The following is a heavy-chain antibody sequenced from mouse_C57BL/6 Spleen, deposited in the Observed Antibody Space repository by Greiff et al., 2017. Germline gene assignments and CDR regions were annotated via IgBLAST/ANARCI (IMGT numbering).Heavy chain of an antibody. CDR3: ARADYDVPDY. CDR1: GYAFSSYW. J-gene: IGHJ2*01. CDR2: IYPGDGDT. V-gene: IGHV1-80*01. D-gene: IGHD2-4*01. Sequence: VKLQESGAELVKPGASVKISCKASGYAFSSYWMNWVKQRPGKGLEWIGQIYPGDGDTNYNGKFKGKATLTADKSSSTAYMQLSSLTSEDSAVYFCARADYDVPDYWGQGTTLTVSS.